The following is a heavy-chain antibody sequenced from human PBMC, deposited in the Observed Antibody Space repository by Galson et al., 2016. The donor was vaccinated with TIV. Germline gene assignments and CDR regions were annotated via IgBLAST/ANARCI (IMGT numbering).Heavy chain of an antibody. CDR2: IYPGDSDT. Sequence: QSGAEVKKPGESLKIACKTSGYKFSTYWMSWVRQMPGKGPEWVGHIYPGDSDTRYSPSFQGHVTISADKSIDTAYLQWGSLKASDSAIYYCARDGYDFWNGQDYFFYGMDGWGQGTTVIFSS. D-gene: IGHD3-3*01. V-gene: IGHV5-51*03. CDR1: GYKFSTYW. J-gene: IGHJ6*02. CDR3: ARDGYDFWNGQDYFFYGMDG.